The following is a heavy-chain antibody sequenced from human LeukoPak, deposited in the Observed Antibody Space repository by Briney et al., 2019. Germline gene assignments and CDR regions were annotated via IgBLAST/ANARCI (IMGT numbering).Heavy chain of an antibody. D-gene: IGHD3-22*01. CDR3: ARAKYDSSGYRDDY. CDR2: ISYDGSNK. Sequence: RAGGSLRLSCEASRFTFSSYEMNWVRQAPGKGLEWVAVISYDGSNKYYADSVKGRFTISRDNSKNTLYLQMNSLRAEDTAVYYCARAKYDSSGYRDDYWGQGTLVTVSS. CDR1: RFTFSSYE. V-gene: IGHV3-30*04. J-gene: IGHJ4*02.